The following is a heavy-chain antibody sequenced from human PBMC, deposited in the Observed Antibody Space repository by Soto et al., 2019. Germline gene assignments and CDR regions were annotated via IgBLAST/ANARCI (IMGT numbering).Heavy chain of an antibody. V-gene: IGHV3-23*01. CDR1: GFTFSHYA. J-gene: IGHJ3*01. CDR3: AKEGEAYDIDAFDA. Sequence: EVQLLESGGDLVQPGGSLRLSCAASGFTFSHYALGWVRQAPGKGLEWISGFGSSAGSPFYADSVKGRFTISRDNSKNTLYLQMNSLRAEDTATYYCAKEGEAYDIDAFDAWGQGTLVTVSS. D-gene: IGHD3-9*01. CDR2: FGSSAGSP.